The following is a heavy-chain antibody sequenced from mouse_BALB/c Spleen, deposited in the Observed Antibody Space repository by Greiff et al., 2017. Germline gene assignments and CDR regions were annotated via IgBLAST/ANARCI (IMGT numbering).Heavy chain of an antibody. CDR1: GFTFSSYT. CDR3: TREGDYDYDKDY. J-gene: IGHJ4*01. V-gene: IGHV5-6-4*01. CDR2: ISSGGSYT. D-gene: IGHD2-4*01. Sequence: EVQVVESGGGLVKPGGSLKLSCAASGFTFSSYTMSWVRQTPEKRLEWVATISSGGSYTYYPDSVKGRFTISRDNAKNTLYLQMSSLKSEDTAMYYCTREGDYDYDKDYWGQGTSVTVSS.